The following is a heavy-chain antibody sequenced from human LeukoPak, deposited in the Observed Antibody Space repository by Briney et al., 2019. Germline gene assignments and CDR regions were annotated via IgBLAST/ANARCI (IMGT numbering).Heavy chain of an antibody. CDR2: IRYDGINK. CDR1: GSTFSSYG. Sequence: GGSLRLSCAASGSTFSSYGMHWVRQAPGKGLEWVAFIRYDGINKYSTNSVKGRFTISRDNSKNMLYLQMNSLRPEDTAVYYCAKDLAINYYYYMDVWGKGTTVTVSS. V-gene: IGHV3-30*02. J-gene: IGHJ6*03. CDR3: AKDLAINYYYYMDV.